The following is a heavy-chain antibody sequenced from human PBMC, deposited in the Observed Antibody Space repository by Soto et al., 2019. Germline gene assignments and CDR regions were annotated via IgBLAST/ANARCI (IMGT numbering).Heavy chain of an antibody. D-gene: IGHD3-22*01. Sequence: EVQLLESGGGLVQPGGSLRLSCAASGFTFSSSAMSWVRQAPGKGLEWVSAIRGTNGNTHYAESVKGRLTISRDNSKNTLYLQMNFQRAEDPAVYYCATCTVVTFGTRGWCDWLDPWGPGTLVIVSS. V-gene: IGHV3-23*01. CDR3: ATCTVVTFGTRGWCDWLDP. J-gene: IGHJ5*02. CDR2: IRGTNGNT. CDR1: GFTFSSSA.